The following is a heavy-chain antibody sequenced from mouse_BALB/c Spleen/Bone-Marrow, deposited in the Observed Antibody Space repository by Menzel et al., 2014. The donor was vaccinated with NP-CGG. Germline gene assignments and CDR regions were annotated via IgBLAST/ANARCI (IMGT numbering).Heavy chain of an antibody. Sequence: EVKLVESGGGLVKLGGSLKLSCAASGFTFSSYYMSWVRQTPEKRLELVAAINSNGGSTYYPDTVKGRFTISRDNAKNPLYLQMSSLKSEDTALYYCARRGWDGYFDYWGQGTTLTVSS. D-gene: IGHD4-1*01. CDR2: INSNGGST. CDR1: GFTFSSYY. CDR3: ARRGWDGYFDY. V-gene: IGHV5-6-2*01. J-gene: IGHJ2*01.